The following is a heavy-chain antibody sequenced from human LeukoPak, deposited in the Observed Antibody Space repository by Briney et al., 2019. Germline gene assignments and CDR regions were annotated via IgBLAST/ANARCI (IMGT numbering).Heavy chain of an antibody. CDR2: IYYTGTT. CDR3: ARRWVYDKRAFDA. V-gene: IGHV4-59*08. J-gene: IGHJ3*01. Sequence: SETLSLTCTVSGGSISGTYYWSWIRHPPGKGLEWIGYIYYTGTTDSNPSLKSRVTISLDMSKNQFSLNLSSVTAADTAVYYCARRWVYDKRAFDAWGQGTMVTVSS. D-gene: IGHD3-16*01. CDR1: GGSISGTYY.